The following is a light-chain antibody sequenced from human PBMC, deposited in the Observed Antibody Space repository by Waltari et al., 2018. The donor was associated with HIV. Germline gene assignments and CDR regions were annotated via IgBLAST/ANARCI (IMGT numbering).Light chain of an antibody. J-gene: IGLJ3*02. V-gene: IGLV1-47*01. CDR3: ASWDDNLSGWV. CDR2: RSD. Sequence: QSVLTQPPSASGTPGQSVSISCSGSRSNIGSNYVYWYQHLPGTTPKVVIYRSDQRPSEVPDRFSGSNSGTSASLAISGLRSEDEAHYYCASWDDNLSGWVFGGGTKLTVL. CDR1: RSNIGSNY.